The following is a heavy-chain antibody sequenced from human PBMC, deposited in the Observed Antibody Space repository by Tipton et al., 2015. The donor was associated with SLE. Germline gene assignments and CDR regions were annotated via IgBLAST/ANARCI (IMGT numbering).Heavy chain of an antibody. Sequence: TLSLTCAVYGGSLSGYYWSWIRQPPGKGLEWIGEINHSGSTNYNPSLKSRVTISVDTSKNQFSLELSSVIAADTAVYHCARAQYSYGYGLIDYWGQGTLVTVSS. CDR3: ARAQYSYGYGLIDY. D-gene: IGHD5-18*01. CDR2: INHSGST. CDR1: GGSLSGYY. J-gene: IGHJ4*02. V-gene: IGHV4-34*01.